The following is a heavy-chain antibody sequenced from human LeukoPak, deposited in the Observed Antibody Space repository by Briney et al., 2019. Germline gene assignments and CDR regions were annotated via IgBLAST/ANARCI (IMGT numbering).Heavy chain of an antibody. CDR2: IYYSGST. J-gene: IGHJ4*02. V-gene: IGHV4-59*12. Sequence: SSETLSLTCTVSGGSISSYYWSWIRQPPGKGLEWIGYIYYSGSTNYKPSLKSRVTISVDTSKNQFSLKLSSVTAADTAVYYCARGSGGDSSGYLNYGFDYWGQGTLVTVSS. D-gene: IGHD3-22*01. CDR1: GGSISSYY. CDR3: ARGSGGDSSGYLNYGFDY.